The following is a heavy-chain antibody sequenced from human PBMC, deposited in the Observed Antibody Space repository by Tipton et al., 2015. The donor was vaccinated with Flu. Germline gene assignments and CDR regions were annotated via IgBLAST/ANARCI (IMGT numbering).Heavy chain of an antibody. CDR3: AKWGIWLQLDYFDS. V-gene: IGHV3-23*01. CDR2: MSGGSGRT. CDR1: GFTFSNYA. J-gene: IGHJ4*02. Sequence: SLRLSCAASGFTFSNYAMIWVRQAPGKGLERVSAMSGGSGRTFYSDSGKGRFTISRDNAKNTLYLQMDSLRAEDTAVYYCAKWGIWLQLDYFDSWGQGTLVSVSS. D-gene: IGHD5-24*01.